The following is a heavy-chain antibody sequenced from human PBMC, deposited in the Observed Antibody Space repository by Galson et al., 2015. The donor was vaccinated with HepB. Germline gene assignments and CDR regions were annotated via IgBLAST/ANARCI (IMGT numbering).Heavy chain of an antibody. Sequence: CAISGDSVSSNSAAWNWIRQSPSRGLEWLGRTYYRSKWYNDYAVSVKSRITINPDTSKNQFSLQLNSVTPEDTAVYYCARDHPIAVAGPDAFDIWGQGTMVTVSS. V-gene: IGHV6-1*01. D-gene: IGHD6-19*01. CDR3: ARDHPIAVAGPDAFDI. CDR1: GDSVSSNSAA. J-gene: IGHJ3*02. CDR2: TYYRSKWYN.